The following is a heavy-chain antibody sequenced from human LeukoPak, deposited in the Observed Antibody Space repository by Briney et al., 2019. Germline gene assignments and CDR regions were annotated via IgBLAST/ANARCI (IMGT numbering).Heavy chain of an antibody. CDR3: ARDPTAAGKGAWFDP. V-gene: IGHV4-39*02. CDR2: IYYSGST. CDR1: GGSISSSVYY. D-gene: IGHD6-13*01. Sequence: AETLSLTCTVSGGSISSSVYYWGWIRQPPGKGLEWIGSIYYSGSTYYNPSLKSRVTISVDTSKNQFSLKLSSVAAADTAGYYCARDPTAAGKGAWFDPWGQGTLVTVSS. J-gene: IGHJ5*02.